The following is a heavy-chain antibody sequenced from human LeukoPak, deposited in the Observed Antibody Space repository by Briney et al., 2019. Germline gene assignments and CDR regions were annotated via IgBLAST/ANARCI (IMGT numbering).Heavy chain of an antibody. D-gene: IGHD3-3*01. CDR1: GFTFSSYW. V-gene: IGHV3-74*01. Sequence: PGGSLRLSCAASGFTFSSYWMHWVRQAPGKGLVWVSRINSDGSSTSYADSVKGRFTISRDNAKNSLYLQMNSLRAEDTAVYYCARDLDYDFWSGIFSHYYYYMDVWGKGTTVTVSS. CDR2: INSDGSST. CDR3: ARDLDYDFWSGIFSHYYYYMDV. J-gene: IGHJ6*03.